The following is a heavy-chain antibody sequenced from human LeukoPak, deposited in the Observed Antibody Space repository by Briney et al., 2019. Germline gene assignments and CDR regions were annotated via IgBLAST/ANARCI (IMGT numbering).Heavy chain of an antibody. CDR2: INHSGST. V-gene: IGHV4-34*01. J-gene: IGHJ4*02. Sequence: SETLSLTCAVYGGSFSGYYWSWIRQPPGKGLEWIGEINHSGSTNYNPSLKSRVTISADTSKNQFSLKLSSVTAADTAVYYCASPWVYGVDYWGQGTLVTVSS. CDR1: GGSFSGYY. CDR3: ASPWVYGVDY. D-gene: IGHD4-17*01.